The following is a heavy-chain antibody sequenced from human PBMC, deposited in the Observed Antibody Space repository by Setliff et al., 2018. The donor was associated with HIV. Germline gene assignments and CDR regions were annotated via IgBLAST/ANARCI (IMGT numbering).Heavy chain of an antibody. V-gene: IGHV3-30*02. CDR1: GFTFSSYG. J-gene: IGHJ4*02. CDR3: AKDRYYDSSGSPFDY. Sequence: GGSLRLSCAASGFTFSSYGMHWVRQAPGKGLEWVAFIRYDGSNKYYADSVKGRFTISRDNSKNTLYLQMNSLRAEDSAVYYCAKDRYYDSSGSPFDYWGQGTLVTVSS. CDR2: IRYDGSNK. D-gene: IGHD3-22*01.